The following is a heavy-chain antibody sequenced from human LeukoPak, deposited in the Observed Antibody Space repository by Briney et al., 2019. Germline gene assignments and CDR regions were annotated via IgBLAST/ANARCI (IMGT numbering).Heavy chain of an antibody. D-gene: IGHD1-1*01. J-gene: IGHJ5*02. CDR3: ASATSWNWFDP. CDR1: WGTFTKWT. CDR2: IIPVLSSV. V-gene: IGHV1-69*08. Sequence: KGPCKASWGTFTKWTLNWGRQGPGQGPEWMGRIIPVLSSVNYAQKFQGRVTITADKGTAYMELTNLRSEDMAVYYCASATSWNWFDPWGQGTLVTVSA.